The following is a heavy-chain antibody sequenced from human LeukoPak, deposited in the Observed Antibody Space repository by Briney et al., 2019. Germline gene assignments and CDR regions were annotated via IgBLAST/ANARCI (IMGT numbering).Heavy chain of an antibody. CDR2: INSDWSSI. J-gene: IGHJ4*02. D-gene: IGHD1-20*01. CDR3: AREPANWKFDY. V-gene: IGHV3-74*01. Sequence: GGSLRLSCAASGFIFSSNWMHWVRQARGRGLVWVSRINSDWSSINYADSVKRRFTISRDNAKNTLYLQMNSLRADDTAVYYCAREPANWKFDYWGQGTLVTVSS. CDR1: GFIFSSNW.